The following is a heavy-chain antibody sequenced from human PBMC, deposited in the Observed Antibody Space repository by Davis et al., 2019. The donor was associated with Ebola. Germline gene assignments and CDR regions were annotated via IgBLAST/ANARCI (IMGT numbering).Heavy chain of an antibody. V-gene: IGHV4-34*01. CDR3: ARQSSSSWGDY. J-gene: IGHJ4*02. CDR1: GGSFSGYY. CDR2: INHSGST. D-gene: IGHD6-6*01. Sequence: SETLSLTCAVYGGSFSGYYWSWIRQPPGKGLEWIGEINHSGSTNYNPSLKSRLTISVDTSKNHFSLKLSSVTAADTAIYYCARQSSSSWGDYWGQGALVIVSS.